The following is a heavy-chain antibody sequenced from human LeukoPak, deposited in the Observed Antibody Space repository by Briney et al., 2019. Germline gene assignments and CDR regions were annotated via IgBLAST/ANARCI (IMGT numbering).Heavy chain of an antibody. V-gene: IGHV3-21*01. CDR2: ISSSSIHI. J-gene: IGHJ6*03. CDR3: ARDLHRFLGYYMDV. D-gene: IGHD3-3*01. CDR1: GFTFSSYS. Sequence: PGGSLRLSCAASGFTFSSYSMNWVRQAPGKGLEWVSFISSSSIHIYYADSVKGRFTISRDNAKNSLYLQMNSLRAEDTAVYYCARDLHRFLGYYMDVWGKGTTVTVSS.